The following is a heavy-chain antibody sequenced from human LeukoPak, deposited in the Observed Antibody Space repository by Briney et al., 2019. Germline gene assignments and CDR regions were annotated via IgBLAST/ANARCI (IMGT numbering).Heavy chain of an antibody. CDR3: AKDITRGYYYDSSGYLDPARFAFDI. J-gene: IGHJ3*02. CDR2: ISGGGGST. CDR1: GFTFSSYA. Sequence: GGSLRLSCAASGFTFSSYAMSWVRQAPGKGLEWVSAISGGGGSTYYADSVKGRFTISRDNSKNTLYLQMNSLRAEDTAVYYCAKDITRGYYYDSSGYLDPARFAFDIWGQGIMVTVSS. V-gene: IGHV3-23*01. D-gene: IGHD3-22*01.